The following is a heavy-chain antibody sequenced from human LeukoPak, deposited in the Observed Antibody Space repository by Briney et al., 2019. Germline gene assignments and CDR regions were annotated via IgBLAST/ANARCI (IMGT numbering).Heavy chain of an antibody. D-gene: IGHD2-15*01. CDR3: AKGGYCSGGSCYSPLYFDY. CDR1: GFTFSSYA. J-gene: IGHJ4*02. CDR2: ISGSGGGT. V-gene: IGHV3-23*01. Sequence: PGGCLRLSCAASGFTFSSYAMSWVRQAPGKGLEWVSAISGSGGGTYYAHSVKGRFTISRDNSKNTLYLQMNSLRAEDTAVYYCAKGGYCSGGSCYSPLYFDYWGQGTLVTVSS.